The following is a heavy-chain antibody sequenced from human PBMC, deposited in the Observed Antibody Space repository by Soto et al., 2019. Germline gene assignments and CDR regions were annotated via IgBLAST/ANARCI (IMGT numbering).Heavy chain of an antibody. CDR1: GFTFSNAW. Sequence: PGGSLRLSCAASGFTFSNAWMNWVRQAPGKGLEWVGRIKSKTDGGTTDYAAPVKGRFTISRDDSKNALYLQMNSLKTEDTAVYYCTTRLGYCSGGSCYSNFDYWGQGTLVTVSS. J-gene: IGHJ4*02. V-gene: IGHV3-15*07. CDR3: TTRLGYCSGGSCYSNFDY. CDR2: IKSKTDGGTT. D-gene: IGHD2-15*01.